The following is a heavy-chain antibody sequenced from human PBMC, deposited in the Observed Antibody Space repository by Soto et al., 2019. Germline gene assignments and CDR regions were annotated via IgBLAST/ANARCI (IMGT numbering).Heavy chain of an antibody. CDR1: GGSISNIDYC. Sequence: PSETLSLTCTVSGGSISNIDYCWGWIRQPPEKGLEWIGTIYYSGTIYYNPSLRSRLTISVDTSKNQFSLKLSSVTAADTAVYYCARHLRQYGSGDPTPRYFDNWGQGTLVTVYS. CDR2: IYYSGTI. V-gene: IGHV4-39*01. D-gene: IGHD2-15*01. CDR3: ARHLRQYGSGDPTPRYFDN. J-gene: IGHJ4*02.